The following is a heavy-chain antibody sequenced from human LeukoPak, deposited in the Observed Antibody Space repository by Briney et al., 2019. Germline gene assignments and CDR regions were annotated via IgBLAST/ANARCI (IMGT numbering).Heavy chain of an antibody. CDR3: AREEALGSGSFDY. V-gene: IGHV4-59*01. CDR1: GGSISTYY. Sequence: SETLSLTCTVSGGSISTYYWSWIRQPPGKGLEWIGYIYYSGSTSYNPSLKSRVTISVDTSKNQFSLKLSSVTAADTAVYYCAREEALGSGSFDYWGREPWSPSPQ. D-gene: IGHD1-26*01. CDR2: IYYSGST. J-gene: IGHJ4*02.